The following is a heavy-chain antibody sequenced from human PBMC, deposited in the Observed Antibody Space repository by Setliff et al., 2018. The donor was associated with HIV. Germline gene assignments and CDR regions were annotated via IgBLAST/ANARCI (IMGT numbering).Heavy chain of an antibody. Sequence: TSETLSLTCTVSGDSIRSYYWSWIRQPAGKGLEWIGRIYASGSTNYNPSLKSRVTMSIDTSKKQFSLKLNSVTAADTAVYYCAIGDSGGYNYGFAVGSFDYWGQGALVTVSS. J-gene: IGHJ4*02. D-gene: IGHD5-18*01. CDR2: IYASGST. CDR1: GDSIRSYY. CDR3: AIGDSGGYNYGFAVGSFDY. V-gene: IGHV4-4*07.